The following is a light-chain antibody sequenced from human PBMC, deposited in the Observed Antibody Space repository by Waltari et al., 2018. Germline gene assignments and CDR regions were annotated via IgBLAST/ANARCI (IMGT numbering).Light chain of an antibody. J-gene: IGLJ3*02. CDR2: EKK. CDR3: GTWDTSLSAAV. Sequence: QSVLTQPPSVSAAPGQKVTISCSGSSSNIENNYVCWYQQLPGAAPKLLIFEKKTRPSGIPARFSGSNSGPSATLGITGLQTGDEADYYCGTWDTSLSAAVFGGGTKLTVL. CDR1: SSNIENNY. V-gene: IGLV1-51*02.